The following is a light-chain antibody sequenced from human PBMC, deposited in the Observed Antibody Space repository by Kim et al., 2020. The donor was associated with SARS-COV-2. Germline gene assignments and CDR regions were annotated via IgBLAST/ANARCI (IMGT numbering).Light chain of an antibody. CDR3: SSYTSSSTRV. V-gene: IGLV2-14*03. CDR2: DVS. Sequence: GHSITISCTGTSSDVDGYNYVSWYQQHPGKAPKLMIYDVSNRPSGVSNRFSGSKSGNTASPTISGLQAEDEADYYCSSYTSSSTRVFGGGTKLTVL. J-gene: IGLJ3*02. CDR1: SSDVDGYNY.